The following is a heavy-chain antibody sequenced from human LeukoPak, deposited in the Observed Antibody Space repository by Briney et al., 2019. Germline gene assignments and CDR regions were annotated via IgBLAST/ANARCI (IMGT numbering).Heavy chain of an antibody. J-gene: IGHJ4*02. CDR1: GGTFSSYA. CDR2: IIPIFGTA. V-gene: IGHV1-69*13. Sequence: ASVKVSCKASGGTFSSYAISWVRQAPGQGLEWMGGIIPIFGTANYAQKFQGRATITADESTSTAYMELSSLRSEDTAVYYCARSHSSGWSVDYWGQGTLVTVSS. CDR3: ARSHSSGWSVDY. D-gene: IGHD6-19*01.